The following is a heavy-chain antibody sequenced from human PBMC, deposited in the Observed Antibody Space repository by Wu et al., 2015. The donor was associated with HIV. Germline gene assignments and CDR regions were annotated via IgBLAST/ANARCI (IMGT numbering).Heavy chain of an antibody. CDR3: ARGVLVRGYSGYDSSSSPDY. J-gene: IGHJ4*02. V-gene: IGHV1-8*01. CDR1: GYTFTSYD. D-gene: IGHD5-12*01. CDR2: MNPNSGNT. Sequence: QVQLVQSGAEVKKPGASVKVSCKASGYTFTSYDINWVRQATGQGLEWMGWMNPNSGNTGYAQKFQGRVTMTRNTSISTAYMELSSLRSEDTAVYYCARGVLVRGYSGYDSSSSPDYWGQGTLVTVSS.